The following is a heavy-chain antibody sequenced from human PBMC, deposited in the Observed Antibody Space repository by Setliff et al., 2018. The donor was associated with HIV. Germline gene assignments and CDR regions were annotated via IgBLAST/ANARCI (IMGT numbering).Heavy chain of an antibody. CDR1: GGSISGYY. J-gene: IGHJ4*02. Sequence: PSETLSLTCTVSGGSISGYYWSWIRKPAGKGLEWIGRIYTSGSTDYNPSFKSRVTMSVDTSKNQFSLKLSSVTAAATAVYYCARHQYCTNGVCYTAGIDYWGQGTLVTVSS. CDR3: ARHQYCTNGVCYTAGIDY. CDR2: IYTSGST. D-gene: IGHD2-8*01. V-gene: IGHV4-4*07.